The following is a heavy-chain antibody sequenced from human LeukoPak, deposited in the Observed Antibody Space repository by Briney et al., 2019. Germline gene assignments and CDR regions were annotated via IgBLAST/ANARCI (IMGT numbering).Heavy chain of an antibody. V-gene: IGHV4-39*07. CDR3: ARAFGSWSSYFDY. J-gene: IGHJ4*01. Sequence: SETLSLTCTVSGGSISSSGYYWGWTRQPPGKGLEWIGSIYSSGNPYYNPSLKSRVTISLDKSKNQFSLKLISVTAADTAMYYCARAFGSWSSYFDYWGQGTLVTVSS. CDR1: GGSISSSGYY. CDR2: IYSSGNP. D-gene: IGHD3-16*01.